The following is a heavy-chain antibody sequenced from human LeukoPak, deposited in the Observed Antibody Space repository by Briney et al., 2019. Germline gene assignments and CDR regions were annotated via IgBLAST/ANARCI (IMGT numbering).Heavy chain of an antibody. V-gene: IGHV3-7*01. D-gene: IGHD1-14*01. Sequence: PGGSLRLSCAAPGFSFSDYWMSWVRQAPGKGLEWVADITPDGSGKTYVDSVKGRFTISRDNAKQSLYLQMDTLTAEDTAVYYCVTSRIRQDRDSWGQGTLVTVSS. CDR3: VTSRIRQDRDS. J-gene: IGHJ4*02. CDR2: ITPDGSGK. CDR1: GFSFSDYW.